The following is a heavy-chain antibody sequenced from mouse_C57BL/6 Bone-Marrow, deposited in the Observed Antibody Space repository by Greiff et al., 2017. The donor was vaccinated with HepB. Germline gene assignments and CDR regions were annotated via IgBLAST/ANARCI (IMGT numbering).Heavy chain of an antibody. J-gene: IGHJ2*01. D-gene: IGHD1-1*01. CDR1: GFTFTDYY. CDR3: SRSKSFNYYGSSPPFGY. CDR2: IRNKANGYTT. Sequence: EVQGVESGGGLVQPGGSLSLSCAASGFTFTDYYMSWVRQPPGKALEWFGFIRNKANGYTTEYSASVKGRFTTSRDTSQSILYLQMNALRAEDKATYYCSRSKSFNYYGSSPPFGYWGQGPTLTVSS. V-gene: IGHV7-3*01.